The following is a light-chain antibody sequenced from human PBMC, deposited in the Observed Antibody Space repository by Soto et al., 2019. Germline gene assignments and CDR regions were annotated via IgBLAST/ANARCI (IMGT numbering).Light chain of an antibody. V-gene: IGKV3-15*01. CDR3: QQYNSWPLT. CDR2: GAS. CDR1: QSVRSN. J-gene: IGKJ4*01. Sequence: EIVMTQSPATLSVSPGDRVTLSCRASQSVRSNSASYQQKPGQVPRLLIYGASRRANGIPARFSGSGYETEFTLTISSLQSEDFAVYYCQQYNSWPLTFGGGTKVEIK.